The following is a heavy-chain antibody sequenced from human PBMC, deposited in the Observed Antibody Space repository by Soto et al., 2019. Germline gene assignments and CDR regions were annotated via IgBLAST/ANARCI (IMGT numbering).Heavy chain of an antibody. CDR2: INHSGST. Sequence: QVHLQQWGAGLLKPSETLSLTCAVYGGSFSGYYWSWIRQPPGKGLGWIGEINHSGSTNYNPSLKSRVSISVGTSNNQFSLKLSSVTAADTAVYYCARGRGDDYNQHWYFDLWGRGTLVTVSS. CDR3: ARGRGDDYNQHWYFDL. V-gene: IGHV4-34*01. J-gene: IGHJ2*01. CDR1: GGSFSGYY. D-gene: IGHD4-4*01.